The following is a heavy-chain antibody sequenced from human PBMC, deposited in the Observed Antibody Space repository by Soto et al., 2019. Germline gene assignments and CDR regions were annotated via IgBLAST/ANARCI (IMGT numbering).Heavy chain of an antibody. D-gene: IGHD2-2*01. CDR2: ISGSGGST. CDR3: AKDPGRVAAATYNWFDP. CDR1: GFTSSSYA. V-gene: IGHV3-23*01. J-gene: IGHJ5*02. Sequence: SGFTSSSYAMSWVRQAPGKWLEWVSGISGSGGSTYYADSVKGRFTISRDNSKNTLYLQMNSLRAEDTAVYYCAKDPGRVAAATYNWFDPWGQGTLVTVSS.